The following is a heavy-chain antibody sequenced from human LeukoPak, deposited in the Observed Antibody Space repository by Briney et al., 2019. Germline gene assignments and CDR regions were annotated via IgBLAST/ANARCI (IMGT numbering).Heavy chain of an antibody. V-gene: IGHV3-33*01. Sequence: GGSLRLSCAASGFTFSSYGMHWVRQAPGKGLEWVAVIWYDGSNKYYADSVKGRFTISRDNSKNTLYLQMNSLRAEDTAEYYCARDGKLLWFGELDYYMDVWGKGTTVTVSS. D-gene: IGHD3-10*01. CDR1: GFTFSSYG. J-gene: IGHJ6*03. CDR3: ARDGKLLWFGELDYYMDV. CDR2: IWYDGSNK.